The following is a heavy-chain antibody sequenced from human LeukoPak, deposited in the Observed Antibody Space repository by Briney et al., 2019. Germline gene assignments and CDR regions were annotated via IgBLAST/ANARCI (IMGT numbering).Heavy chain of an antibody. J-gene: IGHJ4*02. D-gene: IGHD2-2*01. V-gene: IGHV4-38-2*02. Sequence: PSETLSLTCVVSGYSITSDYYWGWIRQPPGKGLEWIGSIYHSGSTYYNPSLKSRVTVSVDTSKNQFSLKLSSVTAADTAVYYCAREGYCSSTSCYAVDYWGQGTLVTVSS. CDR2: IYHSGST. CDR1: GYSITSDYY. CDR3: AREGYCSSTSCYAVDY.